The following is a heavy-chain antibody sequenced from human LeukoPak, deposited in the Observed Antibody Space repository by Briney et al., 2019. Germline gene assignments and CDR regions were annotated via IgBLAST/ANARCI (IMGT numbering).Heavy chain of an antibody. CDR3: ARVGSTDSPHAFDI. J-gene: IGHJ3*02. D-gene: IGHD2-21*02. Sequence: GGSLRLSCAASGFTFSSYWMDWVRQAPGKGLVWVSGINSDGRMTRYAESVKGRFTISRDNAKNTQYLQMNSLRAEDTSVYYCARVGSTDSPHAFDIWGQGTMVTVSS. CDR2: INSDGRMT. V-gene: IGHV3-74*01. CDR1: GFTFSSYW.